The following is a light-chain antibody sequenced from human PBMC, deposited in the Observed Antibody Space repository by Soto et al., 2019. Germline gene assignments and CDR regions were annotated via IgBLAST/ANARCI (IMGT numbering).Light chain of an antibody. Sequence: QSVLTQPPSVSAAPGQKVTISCSGSSSNIGTNYVSWYQQLPGTVPTLLIYDNNNRPSAIPDRFSASKTCTSATLHITGLKIGDEDDYYCETWDDSLPGAVFGGGTKVTVL. CDR1: SSNIGTNY. J-gene: IGLJ2*01. V-gene: IGLV1-51*01. CDR2: DNN. CDR3: ETWDDSLPGAV.